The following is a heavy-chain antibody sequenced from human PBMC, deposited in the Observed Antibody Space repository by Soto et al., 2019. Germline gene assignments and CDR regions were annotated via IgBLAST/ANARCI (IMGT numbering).Heavy chain of an antibody. Sequence: SVKVSCKASGGTFSSYTRRWVRQAPGQGLEWMGRIIPILGIANYAQKCQGRVTITADKSTSTAYMELSSLRSEDTAVYYCARSSGLIDYYYYMDVWGKGTTVTVSS. J-gene: IGHJ6*03. D-gene: IGHD2-21*01. V-gene: IGHV1-69*02. CDR2: IIPILGIA. CDR1: GGTFSSYT. CDR3: ARSSGLIDYYYYMDV.